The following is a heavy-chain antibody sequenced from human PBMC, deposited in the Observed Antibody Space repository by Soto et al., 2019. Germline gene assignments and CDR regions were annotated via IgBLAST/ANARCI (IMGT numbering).Heavy chain of an antibody. CDR2: IKSKTDGGTT. CDR1: GFTFSNAW. CDR3: TTDYYDSSVSNY. V-gene: IGHV3-15*01. Sequence: EVQLVESGGGLVKPGGSLRLSCAASGFTFSNAWMSWVRQAPGKGLEWVGRIKSKTDGGTTDYAAPMKGRFTISRDYSKNTLYLQMTSRKTEATAVYYCTTDYYDSSVSNYGGQGTLVTVSS. J-gene: IGHJ4*02. D-gene: IGHD3-22*01.